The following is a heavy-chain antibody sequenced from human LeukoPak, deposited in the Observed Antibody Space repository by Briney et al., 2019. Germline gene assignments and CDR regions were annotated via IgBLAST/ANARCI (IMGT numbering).Heavy chain of an antibody. CDR3: ARDAPYDGATSSEH. Sequence: ASVTVSYKACGYTFTSYGIRWVRQAPGQGREWMGWISAYNGNTNYPPKLQGRGTMTTATSTCTAYMELRSLRSADPAVYYCARDAPYDGATSSEHWGQGTLVTVSS. CDR2: ISAYNGNT. J-gene: IGHJ1*01. D-gene: IGHD3-22*01. CDR1: GYTFTSYG. V-gene: IGHV1-18*01.